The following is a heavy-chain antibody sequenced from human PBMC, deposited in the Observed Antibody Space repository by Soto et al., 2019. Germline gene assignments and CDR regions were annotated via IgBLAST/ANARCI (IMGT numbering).Heavy chain of an antibody. V-gene: IGHV3-74*01. CDR3: ARRGQTAGLGY. CDR1: GFTFSGSA. D-gene: IGHD6-25*01. Sequence: GGSLRLSCAASGFTFSGSAMHWVRQASGKGLEWVGRINRDGTDTSYADSVKGRFTVSRDNVKNTLYLQMDSLRVEDTAVYYCARRGQTAGLGYWGQGALVTVSS. CDR2: INRDGTDT. J-gene: IGHJ4*02.